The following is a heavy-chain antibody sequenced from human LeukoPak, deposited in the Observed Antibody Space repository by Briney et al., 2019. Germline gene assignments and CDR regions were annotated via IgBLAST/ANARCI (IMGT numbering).Heavy chain of an antibody. CDR2: IYYSGST. D-gene: IGHD2-15*01. V-gene: IGHV4-30-4*01. CDR3: ASIYCSGGSCYELRDAFDI. CDR1: GGSISSGDYY. J-gene: IGHJ3*02. Sequence: SETLSLTCTVSGGSISSGDYYRSWIRQPPGKGLEWIGYIYYSGSTYYNPSLKSRVTISVDTSKNQFSLKLSSVTAADTAVYYCASIYCSGGSCYELRDAFDIWGQGTMVTVSS.